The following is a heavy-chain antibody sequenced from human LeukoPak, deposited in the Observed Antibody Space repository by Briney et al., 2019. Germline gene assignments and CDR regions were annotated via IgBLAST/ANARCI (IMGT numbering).Heavy chain of an antibody. CDR2: IYYSGST. Sequence: SQTLSLTCSVSGGSIKGGGFFWNWVRQHPGKGLEWIGQIYYSGSTSYNPSVKSRVTISVDTSKNQFSLKLTSVTAADTAMYYCARDHGRSYNYGSDALDIWGQGTLVIVSA. V-gene: IGHV4-31*03. CDR1: GGSIKGGGFF. D-gene: IGHD5-18*01. J-gene: IGHJ3*02. CDR3: ARDHGRSYNYGSDALDI.